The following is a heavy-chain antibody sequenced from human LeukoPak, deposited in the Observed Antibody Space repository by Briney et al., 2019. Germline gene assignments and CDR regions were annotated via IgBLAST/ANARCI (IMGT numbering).Heavy chain of an antibody. J-gene: IGHJ2*01. CDR3: ARDGYNEEDWYFDL. CDR2: FSSSGGST. V-gene: IGHV3-23*01. CDR1: GFTFSSYA. Sequence: TGRSLRLSCAASGFTFSSYAMTWVRQAPGKGLEWVSTFSSSGGSTYYADSVKGRFTISRDNSKKTLYLQMNSLRAEDTAVYYCARDGYNEEDWYFDLWGRGILVTVSS. D-gene: IGHD5-24*01.